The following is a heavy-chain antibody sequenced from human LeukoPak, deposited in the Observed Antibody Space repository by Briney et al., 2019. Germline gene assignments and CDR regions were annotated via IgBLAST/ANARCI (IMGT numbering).Heavy chain of an antibody. Sequence: GGSLRLSCAASGFTFSSYTMSWVRQAPGKGLEWVSGISNTGSSTYYADSVKGRFTISRDNSRNTLHLQMSSLRVEDTAVYYCAQVSTGWYLFDYWGQGTLVTVSS. CDR2: ISNTGSST. J-gene: IGHJ4*02. CDR3: AQVSTGWYLFDY. V-gene: IGHV3-23*01. D-gene: IGHD6-19*01. CDR1: GFTFSSYT.